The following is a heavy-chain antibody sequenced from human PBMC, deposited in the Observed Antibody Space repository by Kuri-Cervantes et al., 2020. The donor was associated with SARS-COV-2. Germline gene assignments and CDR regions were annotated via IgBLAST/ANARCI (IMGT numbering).Heavy chain of an antibody. CDR2: LSGSGDNT. CDR1: GFTFSSYA. V-gene: IGHV3-23*01. CDR3: ARDLGGSNYGGGDY. D-gene: IGHD4-23*01. J-gene: IGHJ4*02. Sequence: GGSLRLSCAASGFTFSSYAMSWVRQAPGKGLEWVSALSGSGDNTYYADSVKGRFTISRDNAKNSLYLQMNSLRAEDTAVYYCARDLGGSNYGGGDYWGQGTLVTVSS.